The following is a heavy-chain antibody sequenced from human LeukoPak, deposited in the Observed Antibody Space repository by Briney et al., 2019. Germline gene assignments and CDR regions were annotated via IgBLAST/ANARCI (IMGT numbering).Heavy chain of an antibody. CDR3: AKDLFRGSTGNFDY. J-gene: IGHJ4*02. V-gene: IGHV3-33*06. D-gene: IGHD1-14*01. Sequence: QPGRSLGLSCAASGFTFSSYGMHWVRQAPGKGLEWVAVIWYDGSNKYYADSVKGRFTISRDNSKNTLYLQMNSLRAEDTAVYYCAKDLFRGSTGNFDYWGQGTLVTVSS. CDR1: GFTFSSYG. CDR2: IWYDGSNK.